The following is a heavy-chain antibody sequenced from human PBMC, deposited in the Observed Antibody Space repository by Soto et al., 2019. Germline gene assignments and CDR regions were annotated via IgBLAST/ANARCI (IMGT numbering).Heavy chain of an antibody. CDR3: AKGGYCSGTSCLGAFDI. V-gene: IGHV3-9*01. D-gene: IGHD2-2*01. Sequence: GGSLRLSCAASGFTFDDYAMHWVRQAPGKGLEWVSGISWNSGSIDYADSVKGRFTNSRDNAKNSLYLQMNSLRAEDTALYYCAKGGYCSGTSCLGAFDIWGQGTMVTVSS. CDR2: ISWNSGSI. CDR1: GFTFDDYA. J-gene: IGHJ3*02.